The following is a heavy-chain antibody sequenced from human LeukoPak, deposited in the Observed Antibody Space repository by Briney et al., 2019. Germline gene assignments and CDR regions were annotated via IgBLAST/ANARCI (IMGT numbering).Heavy chain of an antibody. D-gene: IGHD3-22*01. CDR3: AKNAYYYDSSGLFGFDY. Sequence: PGGSLRLSCAASGFTFSNHAIAWVRQAPGKGLEWVSGIGVRADFTYYADSVKGRFTISRDNSKNTLYLQMNSLRAEDTAVYYCAKNAYYYDSSGLFGFDYWGQGTLVTVSS. CDR1: GFTFSNHA. CDR2: IGVRADFT. J-gene: IGHJ4*02. V-gene: IGHV3-23*01.